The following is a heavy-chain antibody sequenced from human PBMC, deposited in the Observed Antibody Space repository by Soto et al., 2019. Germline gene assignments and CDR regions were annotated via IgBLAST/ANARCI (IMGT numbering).Heavy chain of an antibody. Sequence: QVQLQQWGAGLLKPSETLSLTCAVYGGSFSGYYWSWIRQPPGKGLEWIGEINHSGSTNYNPSLKSRFTISVDTSKNQFSLKLSSVTAADTAVYYCARGGTNWRYFDWALRGRYWFDPWGQGTLVTVSS. CDR1: GGSFSGYY. CDR2: INHSGST. CDR3: ARGGTNWRYFDWALRGRYWFDP. D-gene: IGHD3-9*01. J-gene: IGHJ5*02. V-gene: IGHV4-34*01.